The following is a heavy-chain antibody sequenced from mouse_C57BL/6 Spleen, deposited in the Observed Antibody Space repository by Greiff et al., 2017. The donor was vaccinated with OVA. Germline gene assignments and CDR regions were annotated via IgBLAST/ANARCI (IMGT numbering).Heavy chain of an antibody. J-gene: IGHJ2*01. CDR2: IYPGDGDT. CDR3: ARRGDYDPFVDY. Sequence: QVQLQQSGAELVKPGASVKISCKASGYAFSSYWMNWVKQRPGKGLEWIGQIYPGDGDTNYNGKFKGKATLTADKSSSTAYMQLSSLTSEDSAIYFCARRGDYDPFVDYWGQGTTLTVSS. D-gene: IGHD2-4*01. CDR1: GYAFSSYW. V-gene: IGHV1-80*01.